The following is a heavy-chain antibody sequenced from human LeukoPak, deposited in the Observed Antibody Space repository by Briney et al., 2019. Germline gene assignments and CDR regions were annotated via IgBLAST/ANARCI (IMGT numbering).Heavy chain of an antibody. CDR1: GFTFSSYS. CDR2: ISSSSSSYI. V-gene: IGHV3-21*01. Sequence: PGGSLRLSCAASGFTFSSYSMNWVRQAPGKGLEWVSSISSSSSSYIYYADSVKGRFTISRDNAKNSLYLQMNSLRAEDTAVYYCARVARSGYYNSGTAGYYYMDVWGKGTTVTVSS. D-gene: IGHD3-3*01. J-gene: IGHJ6*03. CDR3: ARVARSGYYNSGTAGYYYMDV.